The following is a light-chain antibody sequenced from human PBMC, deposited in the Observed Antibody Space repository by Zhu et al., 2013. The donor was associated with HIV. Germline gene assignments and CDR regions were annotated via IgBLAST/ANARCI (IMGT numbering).Light chain of an antibody. CDR1: QSVIFSSHNENY. CDR2: WAS. Sequence: DIVMTQSPDSLAVSLGERATINCKSSQSVIFSSHNENYLAWYKQKPGQPPKVLIYWASTRESGVPDRFSGSGSGTDFTLTISSLQPEDFATYYCQQANSFPLTFGGGTKVEIK. V-gene: IGKV4-1*01. J-gene: IGKJ4*01. CDR3: QQANSFPLT.